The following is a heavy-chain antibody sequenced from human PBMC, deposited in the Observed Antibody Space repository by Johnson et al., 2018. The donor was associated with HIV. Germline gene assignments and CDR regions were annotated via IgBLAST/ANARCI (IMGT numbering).Heavy chain of an antibody. D-gene: IGHD7-27*01. Sequence: QVQLVESGGGVVQPGRYLRLSCAASGFTFSSYAMHWVRQAPGKGLDWVAVISYDGSNKYYADSVKGRFTISRDNSKNTLYLQMNSLRAEDTAVYYCARDLTNWGVGDAFDIWGQGTMVTVSS. CDR3: ARDLTNWGVGDAFDI. CDR2: ISYDGSNK. J-gene: IGHJ3*02. CDR1: GFTFSSYA. V-gene: IGHV3-30-3*01.